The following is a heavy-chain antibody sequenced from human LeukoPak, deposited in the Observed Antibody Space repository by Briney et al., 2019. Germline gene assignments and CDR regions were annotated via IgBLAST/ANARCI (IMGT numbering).Heavy chain of an antibody. J-gene: IGHJ4*02. Sequence: GASVKVSCKASGYTFTSYDINWVRQATGQGLEWMGWMNPNSGDTGYAQKFQGRVTMTRDTSISTAYMELSSLRSEDTAVYYCARGRRGDYGDYEDYWGQGTLVTVSS. V-gene: IGHV1-8*01. CDR1: GYTFTSYD. CDR2: MNPNSGDT. CDR3: ARGRRGDYGDYEDY. D-gene: IGHD4-17*01.